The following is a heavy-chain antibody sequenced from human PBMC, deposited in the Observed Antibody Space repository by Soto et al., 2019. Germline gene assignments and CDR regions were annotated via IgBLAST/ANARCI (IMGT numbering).Heavy chain of an antibody. CDR2: ISAYDGQT. D-gene: IGHD3-22*01. V-gene: IGHV1-18*01. CDR1: GDGFSNYG. J-gene: IGHJ4*02. Sequence: QVQLVQSGAEVKKPGASVRVSCKASGDGFSNYGFSWVRQAPGQGLEWMGWISAYDGQTNYTKKFQGRVTMTTDRPSSTAYMELRSLRSVDTAVYYCARVWYYDSSGYYAFDYWGLGTLVTVSS. CDR3: ARVWYYDSSGYYAFDY.